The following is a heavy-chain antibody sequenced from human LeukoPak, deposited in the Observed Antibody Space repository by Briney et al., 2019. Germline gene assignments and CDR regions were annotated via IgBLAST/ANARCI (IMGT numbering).Heavy chain of an antibody. D-gene: IGHD6-13*01. CDR2: INHSGSA. J-gene: IGHJ4*02. CDR3: AADGIAAAGNY. Sequence: PSETLSLTCAVCGGSFSGYYWSWIRQPPGKGLEWIGEINHSGSAKYNPSLKSRVTISVDTSKNQFSLRLRTVTAADTAVYYCAADGIAAAGNYWGQGTLVTVSS. V-gene: IGHV4-34*01. CDR1: GGSFSGYY.